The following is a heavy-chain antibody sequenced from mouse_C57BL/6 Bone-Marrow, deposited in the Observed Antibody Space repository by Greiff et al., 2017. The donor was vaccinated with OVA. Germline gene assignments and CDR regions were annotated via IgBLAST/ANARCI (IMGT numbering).Heavy chain of an antibody. D-gene: IGHD2-4*01. CDR2: LDPEDGDT. J-gene: IGHJ2*01. CDR3: TSYDYDGGVFDY. Sequence: EVQLQQSGAELVRPGASVKLSCTASGFNIKDYYMHWVKQRPEQGLEWIGRLDPEDGDTEYAPKFQGKATMTADTSSNTAYLQLSSLTSEDTAVYYCTSYDYDGGVFDYWGQGTTLTVSS. CDR1: GFNIKDYY. V-gene: IGHV14-1*01.